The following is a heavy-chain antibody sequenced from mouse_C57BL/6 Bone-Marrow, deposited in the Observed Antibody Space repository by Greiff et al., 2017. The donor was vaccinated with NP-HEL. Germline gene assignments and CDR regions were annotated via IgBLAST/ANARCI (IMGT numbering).Heavy chain of an antibody. CDR2: ISSGSSTI. J-gene: IGHJ4*01. Sequence: EVKLVESGGGLVKPGGSLKLSCAASGFTFSDYGMHWVRQAPEKGLEWVAYISSGSSTIYYADTVKGRFTISRDNAKNTLFLQMNNLKTEDTAMYYCVRDGYDYDKGDYYAMDYWGQGTSVTVSS. D-gene: IGHD2-4*01. V-gene: IGHV5-17*03. CDR1: GFTFSDYG. CDR3: VRDGYDYDKGDYYAMDY.